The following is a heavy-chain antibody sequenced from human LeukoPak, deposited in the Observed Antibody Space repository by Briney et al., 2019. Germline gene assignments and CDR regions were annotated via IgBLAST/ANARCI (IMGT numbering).Heavy chain of an antibody. CDR3: ARGQDHFGPMGLYGMAV. CDR1: GFTFSNYG. D-gene: IGHD2-15*01. J-gene: IGHJ6*01. CDR2: MWFDGSNK. V-gene: IGHV3-33*01. Sequence: GGSLRLSCAASGFTFSNYGMHWVRQAPGKGLEWVTFMWFDGSNKYYADSVKGRFTISRDNSKNTVYLQMNSLRAEDTAVYYCARGQDHFGPMGLYGMAVWGQGTTVTVSS.